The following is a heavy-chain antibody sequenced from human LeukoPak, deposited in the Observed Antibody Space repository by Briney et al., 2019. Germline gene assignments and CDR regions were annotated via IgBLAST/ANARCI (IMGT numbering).Heavy chain of an antibody. CDR2: IYHSGST. CDR3: ARGDPYYFDY. V-gene: IGHV4-31*03. J-gene: IGHJ4*02. CDR1: GGSISSGGYY. Sequence: SQTLSLTCTVSGGSISSGGYYWNWIRQHPGKGLEYIGYIYHSGSTYYSPSLRSRVTISVDTSKNQFSLKLTSVTAADTAVYYCARGDPYYFDYWGQGTLVTVSS.